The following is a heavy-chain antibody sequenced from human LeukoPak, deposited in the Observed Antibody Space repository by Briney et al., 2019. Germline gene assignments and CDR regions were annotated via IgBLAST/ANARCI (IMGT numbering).Heavy chain of an antibody. CDR1: GFTFSSYG. J-gene: IGHJ4*02. V-gene: IGHV3-33*06. D-gene: IGHD5-12*01. Sequence: PGRSLRLSCAASGFTFSSYGMHWVRQAPGKGLEWVAVIWYDGSNKYYADSVKGRFTISRDNSKNTLYLQMNSLRAEDTAAYYCAKDLIGIVATITGFDYWGQGTLVTVSS. CDR3: AKDLIGIVATITGFDY. CDR2: IWYDGSNK.